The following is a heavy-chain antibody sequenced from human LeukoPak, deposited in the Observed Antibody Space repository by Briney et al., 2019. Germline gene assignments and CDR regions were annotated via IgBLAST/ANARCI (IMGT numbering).Heavy chain of an antibody. D-gene: IGHD5-18*01. CDR2: IGSSSSYI. V-gene: IGHV3-21*01. CDR3: VAMGYNYFDP. CDR1: GFTSSTYS. J-gene: IGHJ4*02. Sequence: GGSLRLSCAASGFTSSTYSMNWVRQAPGKGLEWVSYIGSSSSYIHYAGSVRGRFTVSRDNAKNSLYLQMNSLRDEDTAVYYCVAMGYNYFDPWGQGSLVTVSS.